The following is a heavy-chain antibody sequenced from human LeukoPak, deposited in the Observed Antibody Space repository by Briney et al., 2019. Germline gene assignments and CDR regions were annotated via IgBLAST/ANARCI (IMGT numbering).Heavy chain of an antibody. CDR2: IYSGGST. V-gene: IGHV3-53*01. J-gene: IGHJ4*02. D-gene: IGHD3-22*01. CDR1: GFTFSSYG. Sequence: PGRSLRLSCAASGFTFSSYGMHWVRQAPGKGLEWVSIIYSGGSTYYADSVKGRFTISRDNSKNTLYLQMNSLTAEDTAVYYCARWDSSGYHKYYFDYWGQGTLVTVSS. CDR3: ARWDSSGYHKYYFDY.